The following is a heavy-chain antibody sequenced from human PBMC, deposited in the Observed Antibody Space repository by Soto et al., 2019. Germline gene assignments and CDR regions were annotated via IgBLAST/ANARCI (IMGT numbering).Heavy chain of an antibody. Sequence: EVQLVESGGGLVKPGESLRLSCAASGFTFSIYSMNWVRQAPGKGLEWVSSISSSGSYIYYADSVKGRFTISKDNAKNFLYLQMNSLRAEDTAVYYCAKDRSPMLDRPPHGDYYMDVWGKGTTVTVSS. CDR2: ISSSGSYI. D-gene: IGHD3-10*02. V-gene: IGHV3-21*01. CDR1: GFTFSIYS. CDR3: AKDRSPMLDRPPHGDYYMDV. J-gene: IGHJ6*03.